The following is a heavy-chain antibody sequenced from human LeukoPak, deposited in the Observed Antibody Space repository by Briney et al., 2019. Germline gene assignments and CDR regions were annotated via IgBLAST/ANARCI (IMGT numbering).Heavy chain of an antibody. CDR2: ISPDGSTT. J-gene: IGHJ5*02. V-gene: IGHV3-74*01. D-gene: IGHD4-17*01. CDR3: GRQAAYGDSGIAS. Sequence: QTGGSLRLSCAASGFTYSSYWMHWVRQVPGMGLVWVSRISPDGSTTNYADSVKGRFTISRDNAKNALYLQMNSLRADDTAVYYCGRQAAYGDSGIASWSQGTLVTVSS. CDR1: GFTYSSYW.